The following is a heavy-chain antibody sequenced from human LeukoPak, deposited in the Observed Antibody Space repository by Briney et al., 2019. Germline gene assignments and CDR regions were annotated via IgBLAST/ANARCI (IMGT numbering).Heavy chain of an antibody. CDR2: IKQDGSEK. CDR1: GFTFSSYW. D-gene: IGHD6-19*01. Sequence: PGGSLRLSCAASGFTFSSYWMSWVRQAPGKGLERVANIKQDGSEKYYVDSVKGRFTISRDNAKNSLYLQMNSLRAEDTAVYYCASRPQWGIAVAGPEGYWGQGTLVTVSS. V-gene: IGHV3-7*01. CDR3: ASRPQWGIAVAGPEGY. J-gene: IGHJ4*02.